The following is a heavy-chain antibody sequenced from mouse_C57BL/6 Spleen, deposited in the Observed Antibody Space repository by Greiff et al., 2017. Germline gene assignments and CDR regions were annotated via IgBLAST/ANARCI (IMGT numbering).Heavy chain of an antibody. J-gene: IGHJ4*01. CDR1: GYTFTSYW. V-gene: IGHV1-69*01. Sequence: VQLQQPGAELVMPGASVKLSCKASGYTFTSYWMHWVKQRPGQGLEWIGEIDPSDSYTNYNPKFKGKSTLTVAKSSSTAYMQLSSLTSEDSAVYYCATSVLRYYAMDYWGQGTSVTVSS. CDR2: IDPSDSYT. D-gene: IGHD1-1*01. CDR3: ATSVLRYYAMDY.